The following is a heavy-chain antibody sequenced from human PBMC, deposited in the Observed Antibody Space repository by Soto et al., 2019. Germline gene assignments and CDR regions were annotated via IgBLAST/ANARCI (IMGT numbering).Heavy chain of an antibody. CDR2: IYSGGST. Sequence: GGSLRLSCAASGFTVSSNYMSWVRQAPGKGLEWVSVIYSGGSTHYADSVKGRFTISRHNSKNTLYLQMNSLRAEDTAVYYCWIRYYDFWSGYYRRDAFDIWGQGTMVTVSS. J-gene: IGHJ3*02. CDR1: GFTVSSNY. V-gene: IGHV3-53*04. D-gene: IGHD3-3*01. CDR3: WIRYYDFWSGYYRRDAFDI.